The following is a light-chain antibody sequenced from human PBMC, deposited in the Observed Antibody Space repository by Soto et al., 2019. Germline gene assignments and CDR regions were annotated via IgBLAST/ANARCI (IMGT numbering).Light chain of an antibody. Sequence: EIVLTQSPATMSVSPGERATLSCRASQSVSTNLAWYQQKPGQPPRLLIYGAYTRATDIPARFSGSGSGTEFTLTIIGLQSEDFAVYYCQQYNNWTPYTFGQGTKLEIK. V-gene: IGKV3-15*01. CDR1: QSVSTN. J-gene: IGKJ2*01. CDR2: GAY. CDR3: QQYNNWTPYT.